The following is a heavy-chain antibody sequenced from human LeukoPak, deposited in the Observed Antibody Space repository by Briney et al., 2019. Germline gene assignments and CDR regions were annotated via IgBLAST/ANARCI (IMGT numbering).Heavy chain of an antibody. CDR2: ISGSGGST. CDR3: ATPKYSSRNQ. CDR1: GFTFSSYA. V-gene: IGHV3-23*01. D-gene: IGHD6-13*01. J-gene: IGHJ4*02. Sequence: PGGSLRLSCAASGFTFSSYAMSWVRQAPGEGLEWVSAISGSGGSTYYADSVKGRFTISRDNSKNTLYLQMNSLRAEDTAVYYCATPKYSSRNQWGQGTLVTVSS.